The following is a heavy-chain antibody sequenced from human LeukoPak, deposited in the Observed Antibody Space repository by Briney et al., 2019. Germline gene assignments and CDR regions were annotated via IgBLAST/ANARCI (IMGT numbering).Heavy chain of an antibody. D-gene: IGHD3-10*01. CDR3: ARDGVYYYGSGSSDYYYYYYMDV. J-gene: IGHJ6*03. V-gene: IGHV4-4*07. CDR2: IYTSGST. CDR1: GGSISSYY. Sequence: PSETLSLTCTVSGGSISSYYWSWIRQPAGKGLEWIGRIYTSGSTNYNPSLKSRVTISVDTSKNQFSLKLSSVTAADTAVYYCARDGVYYYGSGSSDYYYYYYMDVWGKGTTVTVSS.